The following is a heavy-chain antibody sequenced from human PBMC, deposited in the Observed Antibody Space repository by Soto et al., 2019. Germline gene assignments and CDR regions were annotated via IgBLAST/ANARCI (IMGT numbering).Heavy chain of an antibody. V-gene: IGHV4-39*01. Sequence: SETLSLTCTVSGGSISSGNYYWGWIRQPPGKGLEWIGSMYYSGNTYYNPSLKSRVTISVDTSKNQFSLKLSSVTAADMAVYYCARQGDSGVYYFEFWGQGTLVTVSS. CDR2: MYYSGNT. D-gene: IGHD3-3*01. J-gene: IGHJ4*02. CDR1: GGSISSGNYY. CDR3: ARQGDSGVYYFEF.